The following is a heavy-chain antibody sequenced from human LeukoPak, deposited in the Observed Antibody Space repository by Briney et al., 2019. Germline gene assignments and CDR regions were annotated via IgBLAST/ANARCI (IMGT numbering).Heavy chain of an antibody. J-gene: IGHJ4*02. CDR3: ARDYLSSSDY. Sequence: GGSLRLSXAASGFTFSNYWMSWVRQAPGKGLEWVANIKFDGSERYYVDSVKGRFTISRDNAKNSLYLQMNSLRAEDTAVYYCARDYLSSSDYWGQGTLVTVSP. V-gene: IGHV3-7*01. CDR1: GFTFSNYW. D-gene: IGHD6-6*01. CDR2: IKFDGSER.